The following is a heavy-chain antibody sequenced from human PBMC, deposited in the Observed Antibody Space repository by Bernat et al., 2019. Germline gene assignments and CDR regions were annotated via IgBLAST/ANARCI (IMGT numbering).Heavy chain of an antibody. Sequence: EVQLVESGGGLVKPGGSLRLSCAASGFTFSNAWMSWVRQAPGKGLEWVGRIKRKTDGGTTDYAATVKGRFTISSDDSKNTLYLQMNSLKTEDTAVYYCTTDYGGSGSYYNTLLDYWGQGTLVTVSS. V-gene: IGHV3-15*01. D-gene: IGHD3-10*01. CDR2: IKRKTDGGTT. CDR3: TTDYGGSGSYYNTLLDY. J-gene: IGHJ4*02. CDR1: GFTFSNAW.